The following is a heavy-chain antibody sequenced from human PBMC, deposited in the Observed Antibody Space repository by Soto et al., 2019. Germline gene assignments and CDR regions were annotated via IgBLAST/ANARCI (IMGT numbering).Heavy chain of an antibody. CDR1: GFTFSSYA. CDR3: AKDKDSSGWMNWFDP. V-gene: IGHV3-23*01. CDR2: ISGSGGST. Sequence: EVQLLESGGGLVQPGGSLRLSCAASGFTFSSYAMSWVRQAPGKGLEWVSAISGSGGSTYYADSVKGRFTISRDNSKNTLYLQMNSLRAEDTAVYYYAKDKDSSGWMNWFDPWGQGTLVTVSS. D-gene: IGHD6-19*01. J-gene: IGHJ5*02.